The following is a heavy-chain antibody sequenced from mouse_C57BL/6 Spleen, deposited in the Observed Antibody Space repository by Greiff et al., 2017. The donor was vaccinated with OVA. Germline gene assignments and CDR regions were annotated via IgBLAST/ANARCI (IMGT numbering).Heavy chain of an antibody. V-gene: IGHV10-1*01. D-gene: IGHD4-1*01. CDR2: IRSKSNNYAT. CDR1: GFSFNTYA. J-gene: IGHJ3*01. Sequence: EVHLVESGGGLVQPKGSLKLSCAASGFSFNTYAMNWVRQAPGKGLEWVARIRSKSNNYATYYADSGKDRFTISRDDSESMLYLQMNNLKTEDTAMYYCVRHENWAWFAYWGQGTLVTVSA. CDR3: VRHENWAWFAY.